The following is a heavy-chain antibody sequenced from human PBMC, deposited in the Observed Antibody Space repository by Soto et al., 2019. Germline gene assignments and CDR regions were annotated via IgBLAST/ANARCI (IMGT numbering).Heavy chain of an antibody. CDR3: AKDRDDYGDNYFDY. V-gene: IGHV3-23*01. CDR2: ISGSGGST. Sequence: GGSLRLSCAASGFTFSSYAMSWVRQAPGKGLEWVSAISGSGGSTYYADSVKGRFTISRDNSKNTLYLQMNSLRAKDTAVYYCAKDRDDYGDNYFDYWGQGTLVTVSS. CDR1: GFTFSSYA. D-gene: IGHD4-17*01. J-gene: IGHJ4*02.